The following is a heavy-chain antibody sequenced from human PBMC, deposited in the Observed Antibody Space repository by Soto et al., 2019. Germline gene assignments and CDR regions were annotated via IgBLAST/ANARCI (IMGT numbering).Heavy chain of an antibody. CDR3: VRARVDY. CDR2: IKEDGSER. J-gene: IGHJ4*02. CDR1: GFTFNKYW. Sequence: DVQLVESGGGLVQPGGSLRLSGATSGFTFNKYWMTWVRQAPGKGLEWVATIKEDGSERYYGDSLRGRVTISRENAENSLYLQMNSLRAEDTALYYCVRARVDYWGKGTLVTVSP. V-gene: IGHV3-7*04.